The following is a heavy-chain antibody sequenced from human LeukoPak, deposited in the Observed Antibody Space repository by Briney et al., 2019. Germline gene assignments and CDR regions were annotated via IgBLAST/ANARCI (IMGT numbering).Heavy chain of an antibody. V-gene: IGHV3-30*03. J-gene: IGHJ4*02. CDR1: GFTFSNFG. Sequence: GGTVRLSCAGSGFTFSNFGMHWVRQAPGKGLEWVAVISHDASSKDHADFVKGRFTISRDNSKNTLYLQMNSLRAEDTPVYYCARTRGYSYGYVDYWGQGPLVTVSS. CDR2: ISHDASSK. D-gene: IGHD5-18*01. CDR3: ARTRGYSYGYVDY.